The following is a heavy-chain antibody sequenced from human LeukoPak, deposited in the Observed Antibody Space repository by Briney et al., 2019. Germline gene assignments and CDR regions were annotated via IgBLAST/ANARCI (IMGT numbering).Heavy chain of an antibody. CDR2: IYTSGST. D-gene: IGHD4-17*01. CDR3: ARVGGDYGDYDY. CDR1: GGSISSGSYY. J-gene: IGHJ4*02. Sequence: SETLSLTCTVSGGSISSGSYYWSWIRQPAGKGLEWIGRIYTSGSTNYNPSLKSRVTMSVDTSKNQFSLKVRPVTAADTAVYYCARVGGDYGDYDYWGQGTLVTVSS. V-gene: IGHV4-61*02.